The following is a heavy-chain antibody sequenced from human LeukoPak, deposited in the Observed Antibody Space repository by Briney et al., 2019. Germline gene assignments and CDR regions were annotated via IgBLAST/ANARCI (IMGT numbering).Heavy chain of an antibody. CDR3: ARNYGSGSYQYCFDY. D-gene: IGHD3-10*01. V-gene: IGHV3-20*04. J-gene: IGHJ4*02. Sequence: QTGGSLRLPCAASGFTFDDYGMSWVRQAPGKGLEWVSGINWNGGSTGYADSVKGRFTISRDNAKNSLYLQMNSLRAEDTALYYCARNYGSGSYQYCFDYWGQGTLVTVSS. CDR1: GFTFDDYG. CDR2: INWNGGST.